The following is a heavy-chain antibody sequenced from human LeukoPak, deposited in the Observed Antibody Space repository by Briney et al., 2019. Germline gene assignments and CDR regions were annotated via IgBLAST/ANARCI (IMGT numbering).Heavy chain of an antibody. CDR2: ISSSSSTI. V-gene: IGHV3-48*02. D-gene: IGHD6-19*01. Sequence: PGGSLRLSCAASGFTFSSYSMNWVRQAPGKGLEWVSYISSSSSTIYYADSVKGRFTISRDNAKNSLYLQMNSLRDEDTAVYYCASSEGLVRPYYYYGMDVWGQGTTVTVSS. CDR1: GFTFSSYS. J-gene: IGHJ6*02. CDR3: ASSEGLVRPYYYYGMDV.